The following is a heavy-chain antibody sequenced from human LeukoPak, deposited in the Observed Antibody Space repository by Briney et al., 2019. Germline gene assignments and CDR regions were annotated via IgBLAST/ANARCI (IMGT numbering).Heavy chain of an antibody. CDR1: GFTFSANT. CDR3: ASKMGVRGWFDP. D-gene: IGHD3-10*01. V-gene: IGHV3-30*01. CDR2: VSYDGSYK. Sequence: VSGGGVVQPGTSLRPSCAASGFTFSANTMHWVRQAPGESLEWVAVVSYDGSYKYYADSAKGRFTVSRDDSKNTLYLQMNSLRPEDTAVYYCASKMGVRGWFDPWGQGTLVTVSS. J-gene: IGHJ5*02.